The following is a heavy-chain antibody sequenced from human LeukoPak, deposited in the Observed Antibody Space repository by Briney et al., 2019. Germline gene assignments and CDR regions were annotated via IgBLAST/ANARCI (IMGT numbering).Heavy chain of an antibody. CDR3: ARVIPNPYQLWWEGNFDY. CDR2: INPNSGGT. J-gene: IGHJ4*02. CDR1: GYTFTGYY. D-gene: IGHD2-21*01. V-gene: IGHV1-2*02. Sequence: ASVKVSCKASGYTFTGYYMHWVRQAPGQGLEWMGWINPNSGGTNYGQKFQGRVTMTRDTSISTAYMELSRLRSDDTAVYYCARVIPNPYQLWWEGNFDYWGQGTLVTVSS.